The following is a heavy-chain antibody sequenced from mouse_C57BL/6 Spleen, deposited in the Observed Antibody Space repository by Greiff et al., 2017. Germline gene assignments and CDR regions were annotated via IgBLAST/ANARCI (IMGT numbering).Heavy chain of an antibody. CDR1: GFSFNTYA. D-gene: IGHD1-1*02. V-gene: IGHV10-1*01. J-gene: IGHJ2*01. CDR2: IRSKSNNYAT. CDR3: VRWGGGYLDY. Sequence: EVQVVESGGGLVQPKGSLKLSCAASGFSFNTYAMNWVRQAPGKGLEWVARIRSKSNNYATYYADSVKDRFTISRDDSESMLYLQMNNLKTEDTAMYYCVRWGGGYLDYWGQGTTLTVSS.